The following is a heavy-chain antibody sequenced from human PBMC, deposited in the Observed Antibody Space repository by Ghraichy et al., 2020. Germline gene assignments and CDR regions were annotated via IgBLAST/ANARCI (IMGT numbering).Heavy chain of an antibody. V-gene: IGHV4-4*07. CDR1: GGSISSYY. D-gene: IGHD6-19*01. CDR3: ARDSAVAGKRSYFQP. Sequence: SETLSLTCSVSGGSISSYYWSWIRQPAGKGLEWIGRINTSGSTNYNPSLKSRVTMSVDTSKNQFSLKLRSVTAADTAVYYCARDSAVAGKRSYFQPWGQGTLVTVSS. J-gene: IGHJ1*01. CDR2: INTSGST.